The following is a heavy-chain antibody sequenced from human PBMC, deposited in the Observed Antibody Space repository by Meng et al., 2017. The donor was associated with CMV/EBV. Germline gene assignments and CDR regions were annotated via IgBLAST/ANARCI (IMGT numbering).Heavy chain of an antibody. V-gene: IGHV3-9*01. CDR1: GFTFDHYA. D-gene: IGHD3-10*01. J-gene: IGHJ6*02. Sequence: SLKISCAASGFTFDHYAMHWVRQAPGKGLEWVSGICWSSGSIGYADSVKGRLTISRDNAKNSQYLQMNSLRAEGTALYYCAKDIKNAGYYGSGIYGMDVWGQGTTVTVSS. CDR3: AKDIKNAGYYGSGIYGMDV. CDR2: ICWSSGSI.